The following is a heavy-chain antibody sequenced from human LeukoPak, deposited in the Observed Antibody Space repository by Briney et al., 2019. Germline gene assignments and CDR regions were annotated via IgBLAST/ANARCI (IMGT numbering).Heavy chain of an antibody. CDR3: ARWRMGGGDPLQGDFYGMDV. V-gene: IGHV4-30-2*01. CDR2: IYHSGST. Sequence: PSQTLSLTCTVSGGSISSGGYYWSWIRQPPGKGLEWIGYIYHSGSTYYNPSLKSRVTISVDRSKNQFSLKLSSVTAADTAVYYCARWRMGGGDPLQGDFYGMDVWGQGTTVTVSS. CDR1: GGSISSGGYY. J-gene: IGHJ6*02. D-gene: IGHD2-21*02.